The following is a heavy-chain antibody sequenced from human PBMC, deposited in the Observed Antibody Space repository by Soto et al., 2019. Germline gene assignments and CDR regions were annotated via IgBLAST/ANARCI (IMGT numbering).Heavy chain of an antibody. CDR2: IYYSGST. V-gene: IGHV4-31*03. J-gene: IGHJ4*02. CDR3: ARIRDYSSGYSRAQYYFDY. CDR1: GGSISSGGYY. Sequence: SETLSLTCTVSGGSISSGGYYWSWIRQHPGKGLEWIGYIYYSGSTYYNPSLKSRVTISVDTSKNQFSLKLSSVTAADTAVYYCARIRDYSSGYSRAQYYFDYWGQGTLVTVSS. D-gene: IGHD3-22*01.